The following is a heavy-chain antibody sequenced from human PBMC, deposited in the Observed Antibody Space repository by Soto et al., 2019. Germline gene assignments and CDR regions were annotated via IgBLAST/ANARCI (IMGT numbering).Heavy chain of an antibody. D-gene: IGHD3-22*01. J-gene: IGHJ4*02. CDR1: GGTFSSYT. CDR3: ASVRSYNYYDSSGYSHIFDY. V-gene: IGHV1-69*08. CDR2: IIPILGTA. Sequence: ASVKVSCKASGGTFSSYTISWVRQAPGQGLEWMGRIIPILGTANYAQKFQGRVTITADESTSTAYMELSSLRSEDTAVYYCASVRSYNYYDSSGYSHIFDYWGQGTLVTVSS.